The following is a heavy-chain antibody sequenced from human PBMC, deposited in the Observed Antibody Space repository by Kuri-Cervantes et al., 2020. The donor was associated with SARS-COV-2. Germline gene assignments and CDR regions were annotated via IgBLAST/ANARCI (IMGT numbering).Heavy chain of an antibody. Sequence: GGSLRLSCAASGFTFSSYGMHWVRQAPGKGLEWVAVISYDGSNKYYADSVEGRFTISRDNSKNTLYLQMNSLRAEDTAVYYCAKDSGYYDSSGYYRYWGQGTLVTISS. D-gene: IGHD3-22*01. CDR3: AKDSGYYDSSGYYRY. CDR2: ISYDGSNK. CDR1: GFTFSSYG. V-gene: IGHV3-30*18. J-gene: IGHJ4*02.